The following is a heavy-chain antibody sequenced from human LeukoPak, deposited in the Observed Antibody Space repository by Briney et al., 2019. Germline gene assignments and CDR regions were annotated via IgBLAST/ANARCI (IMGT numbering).Heavy chain of an antibody. J-gene: IGHJ4*02. Sequence: EPGPTLVNPTETLTLTCTCSGFSVSSSGVAVGWIRQPPGKALEWLGHIYWNDDDRYSTSLKSRLTITKDTSENQVVLTMTNMDPVDTATYYCAHLTTSAYYYDYWGQGTLVTVSS. CDR3: AHLTTSAYYYDY. CDR1: GFSVSSSGVA. D-gene: IGHD1-1*01. V-gene: IGHV2-5*01. CDR2: IYWNDDD.